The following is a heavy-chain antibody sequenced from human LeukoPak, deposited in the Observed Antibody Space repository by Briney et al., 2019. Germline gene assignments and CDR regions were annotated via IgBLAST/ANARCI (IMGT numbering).Heavy chain of an antibody. CDR1: GGTFSSYA. D-gene: IGHD3-22*01. V-gene: IGHV1-69*13. J-gene: IGHJ5*02. CDR2: IIPIFGTA. Sequence: ASVKVSCKASGGTFSSYAISWVRQAPGQGLEWMGGIIPIFGTANYAQKFQGRVTITADESTSTAYMELSSLRSDDTAVYYCARDSATYNFDSSGYYDGFDPWGQGTLVTVSS. CDR3: ARDSATYNFDSSGYYDGFDP.